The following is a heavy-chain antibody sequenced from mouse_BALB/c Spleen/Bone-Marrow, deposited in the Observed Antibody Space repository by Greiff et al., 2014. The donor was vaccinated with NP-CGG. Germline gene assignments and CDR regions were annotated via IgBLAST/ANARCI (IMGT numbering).Heavy chain of an antibody. CDR3: ARVYGSSYDPYYYAMDY. V-gene: IGHV2-9*02. Sequence: VQLVESGPGLVAPSQSLSITCTVSGFSLTSYGVYWARQPPGKGLEWLGVIWAGGSTNYNSGLMSRLSISKDNSKSQVLLKMNSLQTDDTAMYYCARVYGSSYDPYYYAMDYWGQGTSVTASS. CDR1: GFSLTSYG. D-gene: IGHD1-1*01. J-gene: IGHJ4*01. CDR2: IWAGGST.